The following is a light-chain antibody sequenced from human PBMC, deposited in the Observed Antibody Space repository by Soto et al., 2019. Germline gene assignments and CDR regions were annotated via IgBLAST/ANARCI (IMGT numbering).Light chain of an antibody. V-gene: IGKV3-20*01. CDR1: RSVSSRY. Sequence: EMVLTQSPGTLSLSPGERATRSCRASRSVSSRYLAWYQQKPGQAPRLLIYGASSRATDIPDRFSGSGSGTDFSLTISRLEPEDFAVYYCQQYGSSPPYTFGQGTKLEIK. CDR2: GAS. J-gene: IGKJ2*01. CDR3: QQYGSSPPYT.